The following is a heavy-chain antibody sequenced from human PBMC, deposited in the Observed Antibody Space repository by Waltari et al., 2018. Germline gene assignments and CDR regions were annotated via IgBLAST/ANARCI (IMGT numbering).Heavy chain of an antibody. CDR1: GGSISSGYW. V-gene: IGHV4-4*02. CDR2: THHSGRN. J-gene: IGHJ5*01. Sequence: GGSISSGYWWSWVRQPPGKGLEWIGQTHHSGRNNYNPSLESRVTISVDTSNNQFSLKLSSATAADTAIYYCARDRGRGLILDSWGLGTMVTVSP. D-gene: IGHD2-15*01. CDR3: ARDRGRGLILDS.